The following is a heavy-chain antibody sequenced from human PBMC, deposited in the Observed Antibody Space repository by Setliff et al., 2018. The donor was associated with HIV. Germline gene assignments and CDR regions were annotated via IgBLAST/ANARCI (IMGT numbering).Heavy chain of an antibody. CDR2: VNPKFGGT. V-gene: IGHV1-2*02. D-gene: IGHD3-3*01. CDR1: GYTLTEVS. J-gene: IGHJ4*02. Sequence: ASVKVSCKISGYTLTEVSMHWVRQAPGQGLEWMGWVNPKFGGTLYAQKFRGRVTMTRDMSINTVYLELSSLSSDDTAVYYCARDLSTHWSGYSLGFWGPGTLVTVSS. CDR3: ARDLSTHWSGYSLGF.